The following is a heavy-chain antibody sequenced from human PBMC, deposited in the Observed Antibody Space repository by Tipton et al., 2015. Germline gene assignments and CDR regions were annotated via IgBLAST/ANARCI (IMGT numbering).Heavy chain of an antibody. CDR1: SDSISKYY. CDR2: IRNSRYT. Sequence: LRLSCSVSSDSISKYYWSWIRQSPGKGLEWIGYIRNSRYTFYNPSLESRVTISVHTSKNQFSLKLISVAAADTAVYHCARDSFGYYSFDSWGPGTLVTVSS. V-gene: IGHV4-59*01. J-gene: IGHJ4*02. CDR3: ARDSFGYYSFDS. D-gene: IGHD5-18*01.